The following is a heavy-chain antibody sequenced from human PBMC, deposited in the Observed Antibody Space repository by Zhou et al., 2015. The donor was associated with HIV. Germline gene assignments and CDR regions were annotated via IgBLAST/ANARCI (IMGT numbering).Heavy chain of an antibody. CDR2: IIPILGIA. Sequence: QVQLVQSGAEVKKPGSSVKVSCKASGGTFSSYTISWVRQAPGQGLEWMGRIIPILGIANYAQKFQGRVTITADKSTSTAYMELSSLRSEDTAVYYCARASDYGDYHLGDLLDYWGQGTLVTVSS. V-gene: IGHV1-69*02. CDR3: ARASDYGDYHLGDLLDY. J-gene: IGHJ4*02. D-gene: IGHD4-17*01. CDR1: GGTFSSYT.